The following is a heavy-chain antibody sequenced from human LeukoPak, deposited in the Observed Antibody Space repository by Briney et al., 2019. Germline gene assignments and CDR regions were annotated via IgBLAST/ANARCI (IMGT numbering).Heavy chain of an antibody. D-gene: IGHD3/OR15-3a*01. CDR2: VRGSGTNA. V-gene: IGHV3-23*01. CDR1: GFIFRSYA. Sequence: GGSLRLSCAASGFIFRSYAMSWVRQAPGKGLEWVSSVRGSGTNAIYADSVKGRFTISRDNSKNTLYLQMNSLRAEDTAVYYCARAQWTAFDYYYYMDVWGKGTTVTVSS. J-gene: IGHJ6*03. CDR3: ARAQWTAFDYYYYMDV.